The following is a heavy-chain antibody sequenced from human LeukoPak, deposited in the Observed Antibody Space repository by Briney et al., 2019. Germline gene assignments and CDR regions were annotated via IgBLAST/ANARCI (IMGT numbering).Heavy chain of an antibody. CDR2: IKRDESEQ. Sequence: PGGSLRLSCAASGFTVSSNYMSWVRQAPGKGLEWVADIKRDESEQHYVDSVKGRFTISRDNAKNSLYLQMNSLRAEDTAVYYCALNMVGGQIFDFWGQGTLVTVSS. CDR1: GFTVSSNY. D-gene: IGHD3-10*01. CDR3: ALNMVGGQIFDF. V-gene: IGHV3-7*01. J-gene: IGHJ4*02.